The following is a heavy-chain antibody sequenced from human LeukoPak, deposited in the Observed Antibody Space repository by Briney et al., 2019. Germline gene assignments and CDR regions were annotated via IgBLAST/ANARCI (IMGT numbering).Heavy chain of an antibody. D-gene: IGHD3-22*01. CDR3: ARALYYYDSSGYYYEWFDP. Sequence: SVKVSCKASGYTFTGYYMHWVRQAPGQGLEWMGGIIPIFGTANYAQKFQGRVTITADESTSTAYMELSSLRSEDTAVYYCARALYYYDSSGYYYEWFDPWGQGTLVTVSS. CDR2: IIPIFGTA. V-gene: IGHV1-69*13. CDR1: GYTFTGYY. J-gene: IGHJ5*02.